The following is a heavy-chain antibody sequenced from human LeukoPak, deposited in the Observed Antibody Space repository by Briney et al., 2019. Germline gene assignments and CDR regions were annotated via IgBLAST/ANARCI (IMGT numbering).Heavy chain of an antibody. J-gene: IGHJ4*02. CDR1: GYTFSSYS. V-gene: IGHV3-21*01. CDR3: VRLRRNSDTSGFYYYYDF. CDR2: ISVRSNYI. Sequence: PGGSLRLSCAASGYTFSSYSINWVRQAPGKGLEWVSSISVRSNYIYYADSVRGRFRISRVDARDSLYLQMNSLRAEDTAVYYCVRLRRNSDTSGFYYYYDFWGQGTLVTVSS. D-gene: IGHD3-22*01.